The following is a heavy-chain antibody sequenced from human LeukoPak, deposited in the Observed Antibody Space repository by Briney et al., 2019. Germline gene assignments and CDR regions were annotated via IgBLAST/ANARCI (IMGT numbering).Heavy chain of an antibody. J-gene: IGHJ4*01. CDR2: IYSTGST. CDR3: ARETSLAGFASGLGFNY. D-gene: IGHD6-19*01. V-gene: IGHV4-59*01. CDR1: GDSISSYY. Sequence: SGTLSLTCTVSGDSISSYYWSWIRQPPGKGLEWIGYIYSTGSTNYNPSLKSRVTMSVDTSKNHFSLKLTSVTAADTATYYCARETSLAGFASGLGFNYWGQGILVSVSS.